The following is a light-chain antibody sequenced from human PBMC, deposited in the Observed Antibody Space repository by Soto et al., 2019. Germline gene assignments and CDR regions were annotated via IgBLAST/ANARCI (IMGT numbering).Light chain of an antibody. CDR1: SSNIGNNY. Sequence: QSVLTQPPSVSVAPGQKVTISCSGSSSNIGNNYVSWYQHLPGTAPKLLIYDSNKRPSGIPDRFSGSKSGTSATLGITGLQTGDEADYYCGTWDSSLSAVVFGGGTKLTVL. CDR3: GTWDSSLSAVV. CDR2: DSN. J-gene: IGLJ2*01. V-gene: IGLV1-51*01.